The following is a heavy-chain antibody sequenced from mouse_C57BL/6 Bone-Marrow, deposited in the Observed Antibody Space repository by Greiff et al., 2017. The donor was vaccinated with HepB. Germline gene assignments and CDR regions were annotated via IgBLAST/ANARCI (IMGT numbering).Heavy chain of an antibody. CDR3: ARIYYGSSDFDY. D-gene: IGHD1-1*01. CDR2: IYPGDGDT. J-gene: IGHJ2*01. V-gene: IGHV1-82*01. Sequence: VQLQQSGPELVKPGASVKISCKASGYAFSSSWMNWVKQRPGKGLEWIGRIYPGDGDTNYNGKFKGKATLTADKSSSTAYMQLSSLTSEDSAVYCYARIYYGSSDFDYWGQGTTLTVSS. CDR1: GYAFSSSW.